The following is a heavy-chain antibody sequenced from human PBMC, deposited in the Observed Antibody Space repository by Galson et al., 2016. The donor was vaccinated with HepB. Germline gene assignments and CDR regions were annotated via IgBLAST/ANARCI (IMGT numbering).Heavy chain of an antibody. J-gene: IGHJ4*02. D-gene: IGHD1-26*01. CDR3: ARLSTYRYPSVDH. CDR2: IDYWSSTI. CDR1: GFTFSDST. Sequence: SLRLSCAASGFTFSDSTMNWVRQAPGKGLEWVSYIDYWSSTIYYADSAKGRFTISRDNAMNSLYLQMNILRDEDTAVYYCARLSTYRYPSVDHWGQGTLVTVSS. V-gene: IGHV3-48*02.